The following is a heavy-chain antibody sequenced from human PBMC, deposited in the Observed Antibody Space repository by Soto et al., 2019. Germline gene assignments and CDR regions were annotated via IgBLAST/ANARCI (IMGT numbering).Heavy chain of an antibody. D-gene: IGHD3-10*01. CDR3: AREYGSGSYPYSYYMDV. J-gene: IGHJ6*03. CDR1: GYTFTGYD. Sequence: ASVKVSCKASGYTFTGYDMHWVRQAPGQGLEWMGWINPNSGGTNYAQKFQGWVTMTRDTSISTAYMELSRLRSDDTAVYYCAREYGSGSYPYSYYMDVWGKGTTVTVSS. CDR2: INPNSGGT. V-gene: IGHV1-2*04.